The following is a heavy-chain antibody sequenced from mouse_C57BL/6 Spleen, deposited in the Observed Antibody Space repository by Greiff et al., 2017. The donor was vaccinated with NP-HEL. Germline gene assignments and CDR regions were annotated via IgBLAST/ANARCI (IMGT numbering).Heavy chain of an antibody. V-gene: IGHV1-81*01. D-gene: IGHD1-1*01. CDR3: ARGGIYYYGSSNWYCDV. CDR2: IYPRSGNT. Sequence: QVQLQQSGAELARPGASVKLSCKASGYTFTSYGISWVKQRTGQGLEWIGEIYPRSGNTYYNEKFKGKATLTADKSSSTAYMELRSLTSEDSAVYFCARGGIYYYGSSNWYCDVWGTGTTVTVSS. J-gene: IGHJ1*03. CDR1: GYTFTSYG.